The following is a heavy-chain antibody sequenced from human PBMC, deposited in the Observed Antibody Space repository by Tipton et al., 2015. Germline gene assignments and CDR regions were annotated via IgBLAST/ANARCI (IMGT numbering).Heavy chain of an antibody. J-gene: IGHJ4*02. CDR3: ARRAYGDYLFDY. CDR2: IHPSDSET. Sequence: QLVQSGGEVKKPGESLKISCKVSGYTFSNHWIGWVRQMPGKGLEWVGIIHPSDSETKYSPSFEGLVTISADKSTSTAYLQWSSLKASDTAMYYCARRAYGDYLFDYWGQGTLVTVSS. V-gene: IGHV5-51*01. CDR1: GYTFSNHW. D-gene: IGHD4-17*01.